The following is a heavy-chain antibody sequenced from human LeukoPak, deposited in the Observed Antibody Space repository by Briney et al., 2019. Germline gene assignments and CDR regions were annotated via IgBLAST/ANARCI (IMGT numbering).Heavy chain of an antibody. CDR1: GFTVNTNY. Sequence: GGSLRLSCAASGFTVNTNYMSWVRQAPGKGLEWGSIMHSVGTTYYANSVKGRFTFSRDNSKNTLYLQMNNLRAEDTAVYYCARDGSSGRGYYYYYGMDVWGEGTTVTVSS. CDR2: MHSVGTT. CDR3: ARDGSSGRGYYYYYGMDV. J-gene: IGHJ6*04. D-gene: IGHD1-26*01. V-gene: IGHV3-53*01.